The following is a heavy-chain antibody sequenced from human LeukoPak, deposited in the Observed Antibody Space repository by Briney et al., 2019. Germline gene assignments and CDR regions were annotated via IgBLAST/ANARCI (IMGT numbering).Heavy chain of an antibody. D-gene: IGHD4-17*01. V-gene: IGHV3-23*01. Sequence: PGGSLRLSCAASGFTFSNFAMTWVRQAPGQGLEWVSTISGGGGSIYYAASVKGRFTISRTNSKNTLYLQMNSLRAEDTAIYYCAKVKTAVTTHFDYWGQGTLVTVSS. CDR1: GFTFSNFA. CDR2: ISGGGGSI. J-gene: IGHJ4*02. CDR3: AKVKTAVTTHFDY.